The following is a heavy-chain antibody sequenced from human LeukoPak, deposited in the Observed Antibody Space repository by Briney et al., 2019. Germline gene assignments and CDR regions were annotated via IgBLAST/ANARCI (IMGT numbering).Heavy chain of an antibody. J-gene: IGHJ5*02. CDR3: ARDRVERPYYYDSSGYYGWWFDP. V-gene: IGHV1-2*02. CDR1: GYTFTDYY. CDR2: INPDTGAT. Sequence: ASVKVSCKASGYTFTDYYIHWVRQAPGQGLEWMGWINPDTGATNFAQKFLGRVTPTRDTSITTAYMEVNSLTSDDTAVYYCARDRVERPYYYDSSGYYGWWFDPWSQGTLVTVSS. D-gene: IGHD3-22*01.